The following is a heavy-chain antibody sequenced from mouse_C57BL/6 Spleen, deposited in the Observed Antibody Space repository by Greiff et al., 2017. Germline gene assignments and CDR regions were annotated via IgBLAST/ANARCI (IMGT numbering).Heavy chain of an antibody. J-gene: IGHJ2*01. V-gene: IGHV1-19*01. D-gene: IGHD2-12*01. CDR2: INPYNGGT. CDR3: ARGRENYSYFDY. CDR1: GYTFTDYY. Sequence: EVQLQQSGPVLVKPGASVKMSCKASGYTFTDYYMNWVKQSHGKSLEWIGVINPYNGGTSYNQKFKGKATLTVDKSSSTAYMELNSLTSEDSAVYYCARGRENYSYFDYWGQGTTLTVSS.